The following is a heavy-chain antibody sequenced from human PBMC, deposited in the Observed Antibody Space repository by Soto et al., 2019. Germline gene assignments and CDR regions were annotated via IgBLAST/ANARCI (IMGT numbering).Heavy chain of an antibody. J-gene: IGHJ4*02. Sequence: QVQLVESGGGVVQPGRSLRISCAASGFTFSNFGMHWVRQAPGKGLEWVAVISSDGSDKYYSDSVKGRFTISRDNSKNTLFLRMNSLRVEDTAVYYCAKGSEVARQELDYWGQGTLVTVSS. CDR1: GFTFSNFG. CDR3: AKGSEVARQELDY. V-gene: IGHV3-30*18. CDR2: ISSDGSDK. D-gene: IGHD2-15*01.